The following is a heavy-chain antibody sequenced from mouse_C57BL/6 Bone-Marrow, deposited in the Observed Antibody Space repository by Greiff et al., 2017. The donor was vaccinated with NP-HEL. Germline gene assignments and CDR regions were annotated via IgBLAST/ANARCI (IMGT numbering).Heavy chain of an antibody. J-gene: IGHJ4*01. D-gene: IGHD1-1*01. Sequence: EVQLQQSGAELVRPGASVKLSCTASGLNIKDDYMHWVKQRPEQGLEWIGWIDPENGDTEYASKFQGKATITADTSSNTAYLQLSSLTSEDTAVYYCTTGLLYAMDYWGQGTSVTVSS. V-gene: IGHV14-4*01. CDR1: GLNIKDDY. CDR2: IDPENGDT. CDR3: TTGLLYAMDY.